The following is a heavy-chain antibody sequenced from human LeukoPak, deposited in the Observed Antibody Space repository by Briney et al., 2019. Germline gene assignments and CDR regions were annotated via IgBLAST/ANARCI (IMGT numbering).Heavy chain of an antibody. D-gene: IGHD6-19*01. V-gene: IGHV1-69*13. CDR2: IIPIFGTA. CDR1: GGTFSSYA. CDR3: ARGPWDQRWLIPV. J-gene: IGHJ4*02. Sequence: ASVKVSCKASGGTFSSYAISWVRQAPGQGLEWMGGIIPIFGTANYAQKFQGRVTITADESTSTAYMELSSLRSEDTAVYYCARGPWDQRWLIPVWGQGTLVTVSS.